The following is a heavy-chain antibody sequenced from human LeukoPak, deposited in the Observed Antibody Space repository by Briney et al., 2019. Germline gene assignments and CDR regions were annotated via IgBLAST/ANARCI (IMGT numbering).Heavy chain of an antibody. Sequence: ASVKVSCKASGYSFTDYFLHWVRQAPGQGLEWMGWINPNSGGTDYAQKFQGRVTMTTDTSISTAYMEVSRLRSDDTAVYYCARVRIGQQLDKYYYYAMDVWGQGTTVTVSS. CDR2: INPNSGGT. CDR1: GYSFTDYF. J-gene: IGHJ6*02. CDR3: ARVRIGQQLDKYYYYAMDV. V-gene: IGHV1-2*02. D-gene: IGHD6-13*01.